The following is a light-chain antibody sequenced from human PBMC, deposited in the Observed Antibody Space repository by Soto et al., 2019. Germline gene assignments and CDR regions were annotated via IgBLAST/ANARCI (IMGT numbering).Light chain of an antibody. CDR3: QQYYNWPWT. Sequence: IVMTQSPATLSVSPGERATLSCRASQSVASNVAWYQQKPGQAPRLLIYGTSTRATGIPARFSGSGSGTEFTLAISSLQSVDFAVYYCQQYYNWPWTFGQGTKVDIK. CDR1: QSVASN. J-gene: IGKJ1*01. CDR2: GTS. V-gene: IGKV3-15*01.